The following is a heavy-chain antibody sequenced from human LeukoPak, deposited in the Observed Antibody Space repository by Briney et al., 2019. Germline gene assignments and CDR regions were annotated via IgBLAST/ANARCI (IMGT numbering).Heavy chain of an antibody. CDR3: ASAYSGFDY. CDR2: IYHSGST. Sequence: SQTLSLTCAVSGGSISSGGYSWSWIRQPPGEGLEWIGYIYHSGSTYYNPSLKSRVTISVDRSKNQFSLKLSSVTAADTAVNYCASAYSGFDYWGQGTLVTVSS. V-gene: IGHV4-30-2*01. CDR1: GGSISSGGYS. J-gene: IGHJ4*02. D-gene: IGHD2-21*01.